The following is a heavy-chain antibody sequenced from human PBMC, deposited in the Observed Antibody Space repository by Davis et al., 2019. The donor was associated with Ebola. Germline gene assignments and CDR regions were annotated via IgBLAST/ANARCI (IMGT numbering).Heavy chain of an antibody. J-gene: IGHJ4*02. D-gene: IGHD2-8*01. CDR1: GHTFTTYG. CDR3: AKAFMYGGDY. Sequence: ASVKVSCKAPGHTFTTYGWHWVRQAPGQRLEWMGWINAANGNTKYSQEFQGRVTITRDTFASKVYMELSSLRPEDTAVYYCAKAFMYGGDYWGQGTLVTVSS. CDR2: INAANGNT. V-gene: IGHV1-3*03.